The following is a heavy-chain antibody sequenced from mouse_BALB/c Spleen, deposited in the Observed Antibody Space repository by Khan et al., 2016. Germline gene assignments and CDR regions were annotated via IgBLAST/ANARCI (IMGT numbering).Heavy chain of an antibody. CDR1: GFTFSDAW. CDR3: TRRGIAMDD. J-gene: IGHJ4*01. CDR2: IRIKANNHAT. Sequence: EVKLEESGGGLVQPGGSMKLSCTASGFTFSDAWMDWVRQSPEKGLEWVAEIRIKANNHATYYVEYVKGRFTISRVVSKRSVYLQMNSLRAEDTSIYYCTRRGIAMDDWGQGTSVTISS. V-gene: IGHV6-6*01.